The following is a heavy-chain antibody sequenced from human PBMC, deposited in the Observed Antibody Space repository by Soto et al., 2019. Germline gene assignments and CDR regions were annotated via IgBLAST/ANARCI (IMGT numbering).Heavy chain of an antibody. Sequence: QVQLVQSGAEVKKPGASVKVSCKASGYTFTSYGISWVRQAPGQGLEWMGWISAYNGNTNYAQKLQGRVTMTTDTSTSTAYMELRSLRSDDTAVYYWARDPPRGSGSYYPRGRYDYWGQGTLVSVSS. J-gene: IGHJ4*02. CDR2: ISAYNGNT. V-gene: IGHV1-18*01. CDR1: GYTFTSYG. D-gene: IGHD3-10*01. CDR3: ARDPPRGSGSYYPRGRYDY.